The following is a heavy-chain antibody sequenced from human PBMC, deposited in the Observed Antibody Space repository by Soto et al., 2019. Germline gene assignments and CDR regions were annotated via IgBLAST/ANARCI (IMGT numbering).Heavy chain of an antibody. CDR3: TSAYCTNGVCSWYFDL. CDR1: GFTFGDYA. CDR2: IRSKAYGGTT. D-gene: IGHD2-8*01. Sequence: GGSLRLSCTASGFTFGDYAMSWFRQAPGKGLEWVGFIRSKAYGGTTEYAASVKGRFTISRDDSKSIAYLQMNSLKTEDTAVYYCTSAYCTNGVCSWYFDLWGRGTLVTVSS. J-gene: IGHJ2*01. V-gene: IGHV3-49*03.